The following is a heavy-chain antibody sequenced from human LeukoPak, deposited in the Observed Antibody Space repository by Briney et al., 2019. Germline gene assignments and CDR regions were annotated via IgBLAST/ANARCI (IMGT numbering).Heavy chain of an antibody. J-gene: IGHJ4*02. Sequence: GRSLRLSCAASGFTFSSYAMHWVRQAPGKGLEWVAVISYDGSNKYYADSVKGRFTISRDNSKNTLYLQMNSLRAEDTAVYYCARAIGGSYYNRVSYWGQGTLVTVSS. CDR3: ARAIGGSYYNRVSY. CDR1: GFTFSSYA. CDR2: ISYDGSNK. V-gene: IGHV3-30*04. D-gene: IGHD3-10*01.